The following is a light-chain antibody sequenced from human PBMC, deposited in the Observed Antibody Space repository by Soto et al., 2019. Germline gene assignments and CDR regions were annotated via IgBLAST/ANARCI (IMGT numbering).Light chain of an antibody. Sequence: DIVMTQSPLSLPVTPGEPASISCRSSQDLLHSNGYNYLDWYLQKPGQAPQLLIYLGSHRASGGPDRFSGSGSLTDFTLKISRVEAEDVRVYYYLQKRQTPPWTFRQG. CDR3: LQKRQTPPWT. CDR1: QDLLHSNGYNY. CDR2: LGS. J-gene: IGKJ1*01. V-gene: IGKV2-28*01.